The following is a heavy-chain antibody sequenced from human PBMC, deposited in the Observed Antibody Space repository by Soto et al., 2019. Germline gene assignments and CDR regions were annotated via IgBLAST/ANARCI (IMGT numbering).Heavy chain of an antibody. CDR1: GFTFSGFD. CDR3: AKSHEIGSQVFDS. CDR2: IGTAGDT. D-gene: IGHD2-15*01. J-gene: IGHJ4*02. V-gene: IGHV3-13*01. Sequence: GGSLRPSCEASGFTFSGFDMHWVRQPTGNGLEWVSSIGTAGDTYYAVSAKGCFTISRDYAQNSLSLHMKSLRAGDLSVYFCAKSHEIGSQVFDSWAQGTQGTVS.